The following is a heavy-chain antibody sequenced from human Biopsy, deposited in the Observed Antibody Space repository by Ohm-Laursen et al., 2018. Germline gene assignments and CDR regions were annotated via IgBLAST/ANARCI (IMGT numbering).Heavy chain of an antibody. CDR3: ARQYYGSGMLSYFDL. CDR2: IYSSGST. V-gene: IGHV4-4*07. CDR1: GGSISSHY. J-gene: IGHJ2*01. D-gene: IGHD3-10*01. Sequence: SETLSLTCTVSGGSISSHYWTWIRQPAGKGLEWIGHIYSSGSTNYYPSLKSRVTMSVDTSKTQFSLKLSSVTAADTAVYFCARQYYGSGMLSYFDLWGRGTLVTVSS.